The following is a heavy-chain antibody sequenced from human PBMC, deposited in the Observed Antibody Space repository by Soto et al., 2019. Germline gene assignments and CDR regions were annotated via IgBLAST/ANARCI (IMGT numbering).Heavy chain of an antibody. D-gene: IGHD3-9*01. CDR3: ARDLAGYDILTGYRRFDWFDP. CDR1: GFTFSHYY. Sequence: PGGSLGLSCAPYGFTFSHYYMSWILQATGQGLQWVSSISRRGSTIYYADSVKGRSTISRDNAKNSLYLQMNSLRAEDTAVYYCARDLAGYDILTGYRRFDWFDPWGQGTLVTVSS. V-gene: IGHV3-11*01. J-gene: IGHJ5*02. CDR2: ISRRGSTI.